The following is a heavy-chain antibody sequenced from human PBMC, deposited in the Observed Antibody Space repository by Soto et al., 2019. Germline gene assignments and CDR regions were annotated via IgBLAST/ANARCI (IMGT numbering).Heavy chain of an antibody. D-gene: IGHD3-10*01. V-gene: IGHV1-18*01. J-gene: IGHJ5*02. CDR3: ATTRTGSERYWFDP. CDR1: GYTFTSYG. CDR2: ISPDNGKT. Sequence: ASVKVSCKASGYTFTSYGISWVRQAPGQGLEWMGWISPDNGKTNYAQKLQGRVTMTEDTSTDTAYMELSSLRSEDTAVYYCATTRTGSERYWFDPWGQGTLVTVSS.